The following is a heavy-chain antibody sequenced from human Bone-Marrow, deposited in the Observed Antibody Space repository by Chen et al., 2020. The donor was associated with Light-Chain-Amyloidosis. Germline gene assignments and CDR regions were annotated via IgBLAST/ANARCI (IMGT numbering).Heavy chain of an antibody. CDR3: ARRDASGLYSYFDN. CDR1: GGPISGYF. V-gene: IGHV4-59*01. CDR2: IYYSGST. D-gene: IGHD6-19*01. J-gene: IGHJ4*02. Sequence: QVQLQESGPGLVKPSETLSLTCTVSGGPISGYFWSWIRQPPGKGLEWIGYIYYSGSTNYNPSLKSRVTISLDTSKNQFSLRLSSVTAADTAVYYCARRDASGLYSYFDNWGQGTLVTVSS.